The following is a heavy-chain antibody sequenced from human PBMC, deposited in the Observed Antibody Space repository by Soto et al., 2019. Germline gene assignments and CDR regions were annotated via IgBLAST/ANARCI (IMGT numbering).Heavy chain of an antibody. CDR1: GFTFTGSV. CDR2: ISGTGDKS. CDR3: VKGVYSSGSDFFDY. D-gene: IGHD4-4*01. Sequence: EVQLLESGGGLVQPGGSLRLSCAASGFTFTGSVMSWVRQAPGKGLAWVSTISGTGDKSFYADSVKGRFTISRDSSKTTLYLQLNSLRDDDTALYYCVKGVYSSGSDFFDYWGQGTPVTVSS. V-gene: IGHV3-23*01. J-gene: IGHJ4*02.